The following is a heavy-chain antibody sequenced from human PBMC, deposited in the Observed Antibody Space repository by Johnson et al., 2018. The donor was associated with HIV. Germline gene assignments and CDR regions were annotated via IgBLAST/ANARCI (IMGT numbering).Heavy chain of an antibody. CDR3: ARDTTMIVVSDAFDI. Sequence: EVQVVESGGGVVRPGGSLRLSCAASGFTFDDYGMSWVCQAPGKGLEWVSGINWNGGSTGYADSVKGRFTISRDNAKNSLYLQMNSLRAEDTALYYCARDTTMIVVSDAFDIWGQGTMVTVSS. D-gene: IGHD3-22*01. CDR1: GFTFDDYG. J-gene: IGHJ3*02. V-gene: IGHV3-20*04. CDR2: INWNGGST.